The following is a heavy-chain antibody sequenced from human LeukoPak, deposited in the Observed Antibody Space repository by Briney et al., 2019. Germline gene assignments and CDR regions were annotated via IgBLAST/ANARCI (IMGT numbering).Heavy chain of an antibody. Sequence: PSETLSLTCSVSGGSISRTAYYWGWIRQPPGKGLEWIGSIYYTGITYYNPSLESRVTICLDTSRNQFSLKLNSVTAPETAVYYCVGRRGDGDYRPEYWGQGTLVTVSS. V-gene: IGHV4-39*01. CDR1: GGSISRTAYY. J-gene: IGHJ4*02. CDR3: VGRRGDGDYRPEY. CDR2: IYYTGIT. D-gene: IGHD4-17*01.